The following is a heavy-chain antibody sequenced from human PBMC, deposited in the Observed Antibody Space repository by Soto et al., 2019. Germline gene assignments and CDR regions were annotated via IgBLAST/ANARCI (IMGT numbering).Heavy chain of an antibody. CDR2: ISWNSGSI. J-gene: IGHJ4*02. D-gene: IGHD2-15*01. CDR3: AKSHGLGSLEYESFDY. CDR1: GFTFDDYA. Sequence: EVQLVESGGGLVQPGRSLRLSCAASGFTFDDYAMHWVRQAPGKGLEWVSGISWNSGSIGYADSVKGRFTISRDNAKNSLYLQMNSLRAEDTALYYCAKSHGLGSLEYESFDYWGQGTLVTVSS. V-gene: IGHV3-9*01.